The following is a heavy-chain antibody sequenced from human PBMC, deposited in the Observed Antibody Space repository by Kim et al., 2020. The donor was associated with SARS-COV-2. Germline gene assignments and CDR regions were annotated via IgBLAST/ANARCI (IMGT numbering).Heavy chain of an antibody. V-gene: IGHV3-21*01. CDR1: GFTFSSYS. J-gene: IGHJ4*02. CDR3: ARDNPRADGDY. CDR2: ISSSSSYI. Sequence: GGSLRLSCAASGFTFSSYSMNWVRQAPGKGLEWVSSISSSSSYIYYADSVKGRFTISRDNAKDSLYLQMNSLRAEDTAVYYCARDNPRADGDYWGQGTLVTVSS.